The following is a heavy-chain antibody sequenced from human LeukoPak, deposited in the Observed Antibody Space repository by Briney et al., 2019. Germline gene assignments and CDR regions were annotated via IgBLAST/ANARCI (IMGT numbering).Heavy chain of an antibody. CDR1: GFTFSSYS. CDR2: ISSSSSYI. Sequence: PGGSLRLSCAASGFTFSSYSMNWVRQAPGKGLEWVSSISSSSSYIYYADSVKGRFTISRDNAKNSLYLQMNSLRAEDTAVYYCARGDFTVTTFDYWGQGTLVTVSS. V-gene: IGHV3-21*01. CDR3: ARGDFTVTTFDY. J-gene: IGHJ4*02. D-gene: IGHD4-17*01.